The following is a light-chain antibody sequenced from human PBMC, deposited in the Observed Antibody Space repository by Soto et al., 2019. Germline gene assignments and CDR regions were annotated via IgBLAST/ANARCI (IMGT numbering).Light chain of an antibody. CDR2: DVS. J-gene: IGLJ2*01. CDR3: SSYTSSSTLVV. V-gene: IGLV2-14*01. CDR1: SSDVGGYNY. Sequence: QSALTQPASVSGSPGQSITISCTGTSSDVGGYNYVSWYQQHPGKAPKLMIYDVSNRPSGVSNRFSDSKSGNTASLTISGLPAEDEADYYCSSYTSSSTLVVFGVGTPLTVL.